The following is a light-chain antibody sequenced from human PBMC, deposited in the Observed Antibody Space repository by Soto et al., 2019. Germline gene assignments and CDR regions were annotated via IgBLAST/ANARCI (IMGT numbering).Light chain of an antibody. Sequence: EILMTQSPATLSLSPGEGVTLSCRAAQDVTSSLAWYQQKSGQAPRLPIYDASARASGVSARFSGSGSGTDFTLTISGLQAEDFAVYFCQQYIRRPLSFGQGTRLEIK. CDR2: DAS. J-gene: IGKJ5*01. V-gene: IGKV3-15*01. CDR1: QDVTSS. CDR3: QQYIRRPLS.